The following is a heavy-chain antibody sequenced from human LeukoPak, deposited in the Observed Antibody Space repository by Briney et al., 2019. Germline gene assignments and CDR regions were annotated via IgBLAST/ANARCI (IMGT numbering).Heavy chain of an antibody. CDR1: GGSFSDYY. J-gene: IGHJ4*02. D-gene: IGHD1-7*01. Sequence: SETLSLTCAVYGGSFSDYYWSWIRQPPGKGLEWIGEMNQRGSMNYNPSLKSRVTISVDRSKNQFSLKLSSVTAADTAVYYCARELELRYWGQGTLVTVSS. CDR2: MNQRGSM. CDR3: ARELELRY. V-gene: IGHV4-34*01.